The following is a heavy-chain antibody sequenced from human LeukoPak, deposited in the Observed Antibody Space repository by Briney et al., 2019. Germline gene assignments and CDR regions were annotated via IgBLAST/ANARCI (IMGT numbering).Heavy chain of an antibody. CDR2: IYSDGTT. Sequence: SETLSLTCTVSGGSISNYYWSWIRQPAGKGLEWIGRIYSDGTTNYSPSLKSRVTMSLEMSKNQFSLRLSSVTAADTAVYYCARGPGITHYWGQGTLVTVSS. CDR3: ARGPGITHY. J-gene: IGHJ4*02. D-gene: IGHD1-20*01. CDR1: GGSISNYY. V-gene: IGHV4-4*07.